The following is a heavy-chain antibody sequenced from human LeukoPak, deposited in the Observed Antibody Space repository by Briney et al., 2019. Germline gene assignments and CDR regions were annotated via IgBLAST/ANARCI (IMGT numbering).Heavy chain of an antibody. CDR3: ARLVKAPYGDYFDY. J-gene: IGHJ4*02. CDR2: IYHSGST. V-gene: IGHV4-30-2*01. Sequence: SETLSLTGAVSGGSISSGGYSWSWIRQPPGKGLEWIGYIYHSGSTYYNPSLKSRVTISVDRSKNQFSLKLSSVTAADTAVYYCARLVKAPYGDYFDYWGQGTLVTVSS. CDR1: GGSISSGGYS. D-gene: IGHD4-17*01.